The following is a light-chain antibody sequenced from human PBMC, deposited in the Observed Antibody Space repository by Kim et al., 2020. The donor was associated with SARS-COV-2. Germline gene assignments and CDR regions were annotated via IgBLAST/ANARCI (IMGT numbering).Light chain of an antibody. J-gene: IGKJ4*01. CDR3: QEAYSSAPT. CDR1: QSSSRY. Sequence: AAVGDRVTITCRAGQSSSRYLNWYQHKSGQAPKVLIYAASTLLRGVPSRFRGSGSGTDFTLTISNLQPEDVATYYCQEAYSSAPTFGGGTKVDIK. V-gene: IGKV1-39*01. CDR2: AAS.